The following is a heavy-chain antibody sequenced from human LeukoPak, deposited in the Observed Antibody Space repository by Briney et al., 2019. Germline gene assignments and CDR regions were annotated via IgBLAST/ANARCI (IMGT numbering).Heavy chain of an antibody. V-gene: IGHV1-69*13. CDR1: GGTFSSYH. CDR2: SIPIFGTA. CDR3: ASAGYCSGGSCPDYFDC. J-gene: IGHJ4*02. D-gene: IGHD2-15*01. Sequence: SVKVSCKASGGTFSSYHISWVRQARGQGRDWMGGSIPIFGTANYEQKFRGRGTITVDEFTSTAYLEVSSLRSEDTAVYYCASAGYCSGGSCPDYFDCWVQGTVVSVCS.